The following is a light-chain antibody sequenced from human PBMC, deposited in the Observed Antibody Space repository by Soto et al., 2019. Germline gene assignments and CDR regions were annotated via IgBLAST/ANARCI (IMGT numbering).Light chain of an antibody. CDR2: DAS. CDR3: QQRSNSPPIT. CDR1: QSVSSY. Sequence: EIVLPQSPGTLSLSPGERATLSCRASQSVSSYLAWYQQKPGQAPRLLIYDASNRATGIPARFSGSGAGTDFSLTISSLVPEDFAVYYCQQRSNSPPITFGPGTRLEIK. V-gene: IGKV3-11*01. J-gene: IGKJ5*01.